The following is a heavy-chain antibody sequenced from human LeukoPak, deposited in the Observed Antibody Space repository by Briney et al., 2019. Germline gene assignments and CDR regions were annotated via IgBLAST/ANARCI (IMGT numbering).Heavy chain of an antibody. V-gene: IGHV3-11*03. CDR2: ISSSSSYT. J-gene: IGHJ6*02. CDR1: GFTFTYAW. CDR3: ARSDYYYYYYGMDV. Sequence: GGSLRLSCAASGFTFTYAWMSWVRQAPGKGLEWVSYISSSSSYTNYADSVKGRFTISRDNAKNSLYLQMNSLRAEDTAVYYCARSDYYYYYYGMDVWGQGTTVTVSS.